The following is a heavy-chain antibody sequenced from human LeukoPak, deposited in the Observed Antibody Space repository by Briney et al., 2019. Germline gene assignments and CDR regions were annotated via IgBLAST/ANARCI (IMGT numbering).Heavy chain of an antibody. D-gene: IGHD1-26*01. V-gene: IGHV4-61*01. CDR1: GGSVSSGSYY. CDR2: IYYSGNT. CDR3: ARVGRGAFDF. J-gene: IGHJ3*01. Sequence: WETLSLTCTVSGGSVSSGSYYWSWIRQPPGKGLEWIGYIYYSGNTNYNPSLKSRVTISIDTSKNQFSLKLSSVSAADTAVYFCARVGRGAFDFWGQGTLVTVSS.